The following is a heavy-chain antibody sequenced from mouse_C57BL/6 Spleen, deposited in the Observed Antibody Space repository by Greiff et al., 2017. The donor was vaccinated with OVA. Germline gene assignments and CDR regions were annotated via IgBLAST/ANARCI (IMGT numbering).Heavy chain of an antibody. CDR3: ARGWDFDY. CDR2: ISYDGSN. V-gene: IGHV3-6*01. D-gene: IGHD4-1*01. J-gene: IGHJ2*01. CDR1: GYSITSGYY. Sequence: EVKVEESGPGLVKPSQSLSLTCSVTGYSITSGYYWNWIRQFPGNKLEWMGYISYDGSNNYNPSLKNRISITRDTSKNQFFLKLNSVTTEDTATYYCARGWDFDYWGQGTTLTVSS.